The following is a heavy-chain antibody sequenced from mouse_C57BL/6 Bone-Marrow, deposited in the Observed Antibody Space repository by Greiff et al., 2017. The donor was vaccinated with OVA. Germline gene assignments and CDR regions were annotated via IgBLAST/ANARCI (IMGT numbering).Heavy chain of an antibody. D-gene: IGHD1-1*01. CDR3: ARHPFYYGSSYWYFDV. CDR2: ISSGGSYT. CDR1: GFTFSSYG. J-gene: IGHJ1*03. V-gene: IGHV5-6*01. Sequence: EVHLVESGGDLVKPGGSLKLSCAASGFTFSSYGMSWVRQTPDKRLEWVATISSGGSYTYYPDSVKGRFTISRDNAKNTLYLQMSSLKSEDKAMYYCARHPFYYGSSYWYFDVWGTGTTVTVSS.